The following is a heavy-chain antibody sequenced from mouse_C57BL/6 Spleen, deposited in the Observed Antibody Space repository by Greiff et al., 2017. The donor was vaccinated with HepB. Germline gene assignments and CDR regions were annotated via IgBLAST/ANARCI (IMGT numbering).Heavy chain of an antibody. CDR1: GFTFSSYA. CDR3: ARVGTSFDY. J-gene: IGHJ2*01. CDR2: ISDGGSYT. V-gene: IGHV5-4*03. D-gene: IGHD3-1*01. Sequence: EVKLVESGGGLVKPGGSLKLSCAASGFTFSSYAMSWVRQTPEKRLEWVATISDGGSYTYYPDNVKGRFTISRDNAKNNLYLQMSHLKSEDTAMYYCARVGTSFDYWGQGTTLTVSS.